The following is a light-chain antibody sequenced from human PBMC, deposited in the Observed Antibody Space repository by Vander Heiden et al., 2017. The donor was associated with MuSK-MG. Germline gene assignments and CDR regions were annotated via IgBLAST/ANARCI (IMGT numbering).Light chain of an antibody. Sequence: QSVVTQAPSASGTPGQRVTISCSGRRSNIGSNTVIWYQQLPGTAPKLLMYGNNQRPSGVPDRFSGSRSGTSAALAIRGLQAEDEAEYYCAAWDDSLKGVVIGGGTKLTVL. CDR1: RSNIGSNT. CDR3: AAWDDSLKGVV. V-gene: IGLV1-44*01. CDR2: GNN. J-gene: IGLJ2*01.